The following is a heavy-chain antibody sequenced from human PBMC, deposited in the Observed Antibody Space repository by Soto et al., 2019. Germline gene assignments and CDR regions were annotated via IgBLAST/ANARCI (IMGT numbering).Heavy chain of an antibody. CDR2: IYYSGST. J-gene: IGHJ4*02. V-gene: IGHV4-30-4*01. D-gene: IGHD3-10*01. CDR1: GGSISSGNYY. Sequence: QVQLQESGPGLVKSSQTLSLTCTVSGGSISSGNYYWSWIRQPPGKGLEWIGYIYYSGSTYYNPSLKSRVNVSIDTSKNQFSRKLRSVTAADTAVYYCAREGDAFGAPFDYWGQGTLVTVSS. CDR3: AREGDAFGAPFDY.